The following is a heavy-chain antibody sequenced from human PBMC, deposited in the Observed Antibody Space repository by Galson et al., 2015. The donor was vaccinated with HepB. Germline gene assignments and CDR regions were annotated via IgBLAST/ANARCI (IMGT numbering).Heavy chain of an antibody. CDR3: AREGEYFFDY. V-gene: IGHV3-30-3*01. Sequence: SLRLSCAASGFTFSAYAMHWVRQAPGKGLAWVAVISYDGTRKFYADSEKVRFTISRDKSKNTQYLHMNSQREEDTAVYYCAREGEYFFDYWGQGTLVTVSS. CDR1: GFTFSAYA. J-gene: IGHJ4*02. CDR2: ISYDGTRK.